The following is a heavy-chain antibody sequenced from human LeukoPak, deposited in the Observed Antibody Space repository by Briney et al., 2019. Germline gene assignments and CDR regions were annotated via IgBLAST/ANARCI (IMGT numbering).Heavy chain of an antibody. V-gene: IGHV3-23*01. D-gene: IGHD2-21*01. Sequence: GGSLRLSCAASGFTFINYAMNWVRQAPGKGLEWVSGVSGSGGSTYYADSVKGRFTISRDNSKNTLYLQMSSLRAEDTAVYYCAKIPVSLKCFDYWGHGALVTVSS. J-gene: IGHJ4*01. CDR3: AKIPVSLKCFDY. CDR2: VSGSGGST. CDR1: GFTFINYA.